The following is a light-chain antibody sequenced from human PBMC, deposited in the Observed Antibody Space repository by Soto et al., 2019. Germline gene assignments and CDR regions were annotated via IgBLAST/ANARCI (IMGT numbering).Light chain of an antibody. V-gene: IGKV3-15*01. CDR1: QSISSS. Sequence: EIVMTHSPAPLSVSPGGRATLSRRGSQSISSSFLAWYQQKPGQAPRLLIYGASTRATGVPARISGSGSGTEFTLTISSLQSEDFAVYYCQHYNRWPLTFGGGTKVDIK. J-gene: IGKJ4*01. CDR2: GAS. CDR3: QHYNRWPLT.